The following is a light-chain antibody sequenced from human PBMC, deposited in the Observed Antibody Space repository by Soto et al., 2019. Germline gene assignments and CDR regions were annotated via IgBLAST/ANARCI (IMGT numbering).Light chain of an antibody. CDR2: GNS. V-gene: IGLV1-40*01. CDR3: SSYADSGNLVL. Sequence: QSVLTQPPSVSGAPGQRVTISCTGSSSSIGAGYDVHWYQQRPGTAPKLLIFGNSNRPSGVPDRFSGSKSGTSASLTITGLQAEDEGDYYCSSYADSGNLVLFGGGTKLTVL. CDR1: SSSIGAGYD. J-gene: IGLJ2*01.